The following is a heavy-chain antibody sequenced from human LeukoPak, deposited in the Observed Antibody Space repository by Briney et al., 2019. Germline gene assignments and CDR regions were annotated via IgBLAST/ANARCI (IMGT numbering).Heavy chain of an antibody. Sequence: GGSLRLSCAASGFTFSSYAMSWVRQAPGKGLEWVSAISGSGGSTYYADSVKGRFTISRDNSKNTLYLQMNSLKDEDTAVYYCAKAGRYFDWLATVPYFDYWGQGTLVTVSS. V-gene: IGHV3-23*01. J-gene: IGHJ4*02. CDR3: AKAGRYFDWLATVPYFDY. D-gene: IGHD3-9*01. CDR2: ISGSGGST. CDR1: GFTFSSYA.